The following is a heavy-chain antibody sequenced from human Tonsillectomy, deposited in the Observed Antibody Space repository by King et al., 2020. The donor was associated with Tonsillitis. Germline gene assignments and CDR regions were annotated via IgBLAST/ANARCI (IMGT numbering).Heavy chain of an antibody. D-gene: IGHD3-10*01. Sequence: EVQLVESGAEVKKSGESLRISCKGSGYSFSSEWIAWVRQMPGKGLEWMGNIYPGDSDTRYSPSFQGQVTISADTSISIAYLQWSSLKASDTAMYYCARPTAYGSGSYFAYWGQGTLVTVSS. CDR3: ARPTAYGSGSYFAY. CDR1: GYSFSSEW. J-gene: IGHJ4*02. V-gene: IGHV5-51*01. CDR2: IYPGDSDT.